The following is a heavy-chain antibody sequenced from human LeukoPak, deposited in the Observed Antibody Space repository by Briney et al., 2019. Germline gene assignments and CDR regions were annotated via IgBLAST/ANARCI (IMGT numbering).Heavy chain of an antibody. CDR2: INPNGGGT. V-gene: IGHV1-2*02. CDR1: GYTFTGYY. J-gene: IGHJ5*02. D-gene: IGHD4/OR15-4a*01. Sequence: ASVKVSCKASGYTFTGYYMHWVRQAPGQGLEWMGWINPNGGGTNYAQKFQGRVTMPRDTSISTAYMELSRLRSDDTAVYYCARDGAPAIMTIPCNWFDPWGQGTLVTVSS. CDR3: ARDGAPAIMTIPCNWFDP.